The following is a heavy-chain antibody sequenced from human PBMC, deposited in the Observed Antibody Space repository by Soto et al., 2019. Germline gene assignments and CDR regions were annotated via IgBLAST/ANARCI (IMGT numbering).Heavy chain of an antibody. V-gene: IGHV1-18*01. D-gene: IGHD3-10*01. CDR2: ISAYNGNT. CDR3: ARDPTVAYGSGSYLAVTFDY. Sequence: ASVKVSCKASGYTFTSYGISWVRQAPGQGLEWMGWISAYNGNTNYAQKLQGRVTMTTDTSTSTAYMELRSLRSDDTAVYYCARDPTVAYGSGSYLAVTFDYWGQGTLVTVSS. CDR1: GYTFTSYG. J-gene: IGHJ4*02.